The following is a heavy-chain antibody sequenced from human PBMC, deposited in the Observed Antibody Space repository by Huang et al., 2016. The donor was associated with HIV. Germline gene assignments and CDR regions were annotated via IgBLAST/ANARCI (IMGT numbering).Heavy chain of an antibody. CDR2: ISASSGDT. CDR1: GYTFNSYG. CDR3: ARDPKYHRIGYYRQRRGIDI. J-gene: IGHJ3*02. Sequence: QIQLMQSGPELKQPGASVKVSCKASGYTFNSYGITWVRQAPGQGHEWMGWISASSGDTEYAQKFQGRVTLTTDTSTNIAYMELRSLRSDDTAKYYCARDPKYHRIGYYRQRRGIDIWGQGTMVIVSS. D-gene: IGHD3-22*01. V-gene: IGHV1-18*01.